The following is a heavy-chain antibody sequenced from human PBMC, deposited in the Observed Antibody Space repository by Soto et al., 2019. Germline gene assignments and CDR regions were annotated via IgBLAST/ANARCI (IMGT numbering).Heavy chain of an antibody. CDR1: GGSISSGVYY. CDR3: ATAMATVTKIDY. V-gene: IGHV4-31*02. D-gene: IGHD4-17*01. Sequence: TFSGGSISSGVYYWSWIRQHPGKGLEWIGYIYYSGSTYYNPSLKSRVAISVDTSKNQFSLKLSSVTAADTAVYYCATAMATVTKIDYWGQGTLVTVSS. CDR2: IYYSGST. J-gene: IGHJ4*02.